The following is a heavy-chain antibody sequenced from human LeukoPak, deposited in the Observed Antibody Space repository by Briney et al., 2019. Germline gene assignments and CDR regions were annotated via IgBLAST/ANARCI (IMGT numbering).Heavy chain of an antibody. CDR1: GGSINSYY. V-gene: IGHV4-59*08. CDR2: IYYSGST. CDR3: ARHVGVGATTSDAWFDP. Sequence: SETLSLTCTVSGGSINSYYWSWIRQPPGKGLEWIGYIYYSGSTNYNPSLKSRVTISVDTSKNQFSLKLSSVTAADTAVYYCARHVGVGATTSDAWFDPWGQGTLVTVSS. D-gene: IGHD1-26*01. J-gene: IGHJ5*02.